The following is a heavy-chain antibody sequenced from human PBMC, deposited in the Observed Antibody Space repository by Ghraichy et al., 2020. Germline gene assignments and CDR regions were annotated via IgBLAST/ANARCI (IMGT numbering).Heavy chain of an antibody. D-gene: IGHD5-24*01. CDR1: GFTFSSYG. J-gene: IGHJ4*02. CDR3: VRGKRWLQLLFDY. Sequence: GGSLRLSCAASGFTFSSYGMHWVRQAPGKGLEWVAVIWYDGSNKYYADSVKGRFTISRDNSKNTLYLQMNSLRAEDTAVYYCVRGKRWLQLLFDYWGQGTLVTVSS. V-gene: IGHV3-33*01. CDR2: IWYDGSNK.